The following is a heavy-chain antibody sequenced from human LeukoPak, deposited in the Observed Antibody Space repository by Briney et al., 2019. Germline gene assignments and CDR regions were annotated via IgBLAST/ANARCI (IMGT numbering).Heavy chain of an antibody. CDR2: INPNSGGT. J-gene: IGHJ5*02. CDR1: GYTFTGYY. Sequence: ASVKVSCKAFGYTFTGYYMHWVRQAPGQGLEWMGWINPNSGGTNYAQKFQGRVTMTRDTSISTAYMELSRLRSDDTAVYYCARDSHCTNGVCYTGWFDPWGQGTLVTVSS. V-gene: IGHV1-2*02. D-gene: IGHD2-8*01. CDR3: ARDSHCTNGVCYTGWFDP.